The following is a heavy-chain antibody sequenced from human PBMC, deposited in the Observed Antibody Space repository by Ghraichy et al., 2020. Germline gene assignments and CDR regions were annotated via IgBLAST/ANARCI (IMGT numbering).Heavy chain of an antibody. V-gene: IGHV3-33*01. Sequence: GGSLRLSCAASGFIFSSYGMHWVRQAPGKGLEWVALIRYDGRNKYYADSVRGRFTISRDNSKNTLFLQMNSLRVDDTAVYYCTRDPGRSLTGDWYRHLWGLGTLVTVSS. CDR3: TRDPGRSLTGDWYRHL. CDR2: IRYDGRNK. J-gene: IGHJ4*02. CDR1: GFIFSSYG. D-gene: IGHD6-19*01.